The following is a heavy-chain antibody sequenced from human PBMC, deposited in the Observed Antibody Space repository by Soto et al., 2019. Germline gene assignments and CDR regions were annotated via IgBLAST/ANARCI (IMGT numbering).Heavy chain of an antibody. D-gene: IGHD3-16*01. CDR2: ISGSGGRS. Sequence: EVQLLDSGGGVVQPGGSLRLSCAASGFTFSNYAMTWVRQGPGKGLEWVSGISGSGGRSYYADSVKGRFTISRDNSKSTLTLPMNRLRAADTAVYYGAKAYFVWSSEQPYYCDYWGQGTLVTVSS. CDR3: AKAYFVWSSEQPYYCDY. CDR1: GFTFSNYA. J-gene: IGHJ4*02. V-gene: IGHV3-23*01.